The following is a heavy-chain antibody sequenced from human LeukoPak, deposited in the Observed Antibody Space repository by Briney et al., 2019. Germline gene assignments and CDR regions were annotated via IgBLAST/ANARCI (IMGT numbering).Heavy chain of an antibody. CDR1: GFTFRSYS. D-gene: IGHD4-23*01. J-gene: IGHJ4*02. CDR2: ISSSSSYI. V-gene: IGHV3-21*01. CDR3: ARDDDYGGNSFDQ. Sequence: GGSLRLSCAASGFTFRSYSMNWVRQAPGKGLEWVSSISSSSSYIYYADSVKGRFTISRDNIKNSLYLQMNSLRAEDTAVYYCARDDDYGGNSFDQWGQGTLVTVSS.